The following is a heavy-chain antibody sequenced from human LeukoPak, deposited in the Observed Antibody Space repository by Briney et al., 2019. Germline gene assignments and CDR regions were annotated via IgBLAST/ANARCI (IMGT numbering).Heavy chain of an antibody. D-gene: IGHD2-2*01. CDR1: GGSISSGSYY. CDR3: ARDGCSSTSCYFGFSFGYYYYYMDV. J-gene: IGHJ6*03. CDR2: IYTSGST. V-gene: IGHV4-61*02. Sequence: PSQTLSLTCTVSGGSISSGSYYWSWLRQPAGKGLEWIGRIYTSGSTNYNPSHKSRVTISVDTSKNQFSLKLSSVTAADTAVYYCARDGCSSTSCYFGFSFGYYYYYMDVWGKGTTVTVSS.